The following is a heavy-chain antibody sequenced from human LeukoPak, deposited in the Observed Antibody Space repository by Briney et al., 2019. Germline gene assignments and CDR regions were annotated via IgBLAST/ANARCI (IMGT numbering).Heavy chain of an antibody. CDR1: GFTFSSYW. CDR2: VNSDGSST. D-gene: IGHD3-10*01. Sequence: GGSLRLSCAASGFTFSSYWMHWVRQAPGKGLVWVSRVNSDGSSTSYADSVKGRFTISRDNAKNTLYLQMNSLRAEDTAVYYCAKDRGVHYYGSERGLYNWFDPWGQGTLVTVSS. V-gene: IGHV3-74*01. CDR3: AKDRGVHYYGSERGLYNWFDP. J-gene: IGHJ5*02.